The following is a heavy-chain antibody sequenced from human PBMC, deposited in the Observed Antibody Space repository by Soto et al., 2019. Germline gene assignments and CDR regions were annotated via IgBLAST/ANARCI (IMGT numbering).Heavy chain of an antibody. V-gene: IGHV4-31*03. Sequence: SETLSLTCTVSGGSISSGGYYWSWIRQHPGKGLEWIGYIYYSGSTYYNPSLKSRVTISVDNSKNQFSLKVSSVTAADTAVYYCARALAGEHFDYWGQGTLVTVSS. CDR2: IYYSGST. J-gene: IGHJ4*02. CDR3: ARALAGEHFDY. D-gene: IGHD6-19*01. CDR1: GGSISSGGYY.